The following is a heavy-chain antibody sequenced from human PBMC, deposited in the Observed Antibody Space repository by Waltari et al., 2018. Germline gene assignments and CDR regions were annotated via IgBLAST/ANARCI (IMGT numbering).Heavy chain of an antibody. CDR1: GFTFSSYG. Sequence: QVQLVESGGGVVQPGGSLRLSCAASGFTFSSYGMHWVRQAPGKGLEWVAFIRYDGSNKYYADSVKGRFTISRDNSKNTLYLQMNSLRAEDTAVYYCAKDHPVPATDVLQSDGIDYWGQGTLVTVSS. CDR2: IRYDGSNK. D-gene: IGHD2-2*01. J-gene: IGHJ4*02. V-gene: IGHV3-30*02. CDR3: AKDHPVPATDVLQSDGIDY.